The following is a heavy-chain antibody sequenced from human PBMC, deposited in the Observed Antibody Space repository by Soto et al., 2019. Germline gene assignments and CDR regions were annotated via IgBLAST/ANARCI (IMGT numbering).Heavy chain of an antibody. CDR3: ARGWGYYYGSGSYYNSDY. J-gene: IGHJ4*02. CDR2: ISSSSSTI. V-gene: IGHV3-48*02. CDR1: GFTFSSYS. Sequence: GSLRLSCAASGFTFSSYSMNWVRQAPGKGLEWVSYISSSSSTIYYADSVKGRFTISRDNAKNSLYLQMNSLRDEDTAVYYCARGWGYYYGSGSYYNSDYWGQGTLVTVSS. D-gene: IGHD3-10*01.